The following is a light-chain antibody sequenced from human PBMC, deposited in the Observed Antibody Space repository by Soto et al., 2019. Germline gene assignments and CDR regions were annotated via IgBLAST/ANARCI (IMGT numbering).Light chain of an antibody. J-gene: IGLJ1*01. CDR2: EVT. V-gene: IGLV2-14*01. CDR1: SSDVGGYDY. Sequence: LTQPASVSGSPGQSITISCTGTSSDVGGYDYVSWYQQHPGKAPKFMIYEVTNRPSGVSHRFSGSKSANTASLTISGLQAEDEADYYCSSYTSTSTYVFGTGTKVTVL. CDR3: SSYTSTSTYV.